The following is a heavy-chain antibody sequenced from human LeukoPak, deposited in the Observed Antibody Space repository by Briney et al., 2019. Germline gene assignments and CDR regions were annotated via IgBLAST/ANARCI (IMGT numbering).Heavy chain of an antibody. CDR1: GFTFSSYS. D-gene: IGHD6-13*01. Sequence: GGSLRLSCAASGFTFSSYSMNWVRQAPGKGLEWVSSISSSSSYIYYADSVKGRFTISRDNAKNSLYLQMSSLRAEDTAVYYCARTDGSSWYPGFDPWGQGTLVTVSS. CDR3: ARTDGSSWYPGFDP. V-gene: IGHV3-21*01. CDR2: ISSSSSYI. J-gene: IGHJ5*02.